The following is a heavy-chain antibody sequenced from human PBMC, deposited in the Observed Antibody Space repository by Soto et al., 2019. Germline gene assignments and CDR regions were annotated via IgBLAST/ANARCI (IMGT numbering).Heavy chain of an antibody. Sequence: SETLPLTGTVSGGSIRSTTYYWGWIRKPPGKGLEWIGSIYYSGSTYYNPSLKSRVTISVDTSKDQFSLKLSSVTAADTAVYYCARLYFDSNNYPPGYWGQGTLVTVSS. CDR2: IYYSGST. D-gene: IGHD3-22*01. CDR3: ARLYFDSNNYPPGY. CDR1: GGSIRSTTYY. J-gene: IGHJ4*02. V-gene: IGHV4-39*01.